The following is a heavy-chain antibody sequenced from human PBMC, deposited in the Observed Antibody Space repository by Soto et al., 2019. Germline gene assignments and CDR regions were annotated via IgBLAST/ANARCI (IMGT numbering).Heavy chain of an antibody. V-gene: IGHV1-18*01. CDR2: ISAYNGNT. J-gene: IGHJ5*02. CDR1: GYTFTSYG. Sequence: QVQLVQSGAEVKKPGASVTVSCKASGYTFTSYGISWVRQAPGQGLEWMGWISAYNGNTNYAQKLQGRVTMTTDTSTSTAYMELRSLRSDATAVYYCAREGFGFGELLGWFDPWGQGTLVTVSS. CDR3: AREGFGFGELLGWFDP. D-gene: IGHD3-10*01.